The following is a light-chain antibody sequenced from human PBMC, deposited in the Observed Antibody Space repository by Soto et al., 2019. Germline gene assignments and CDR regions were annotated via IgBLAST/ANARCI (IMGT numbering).Light chain of an antibody. Sequence: EIVMTQSPGPLSMSPGERATLSCRASQSVSINLAWYQQKPRQAPRLLIYDASTRATGIPPRFSGSGSGTDFTLTTNSLETADFAVYYCQQHGSSPTWTFGQGTKVEIK. CDR1: QSVSIN. J-gene: IGKJ1*01. CDR2: DAS. CDR3: QQHGSSPTWT. V-gene: IGKV3-20*01.